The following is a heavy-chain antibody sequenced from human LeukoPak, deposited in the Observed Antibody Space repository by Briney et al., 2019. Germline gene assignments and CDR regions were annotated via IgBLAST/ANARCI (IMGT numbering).Heavy chain of an antibody. CDR3: AKERVLRYFDWYKNDY. CDR2: ISGSGGST. J-gene: IGHJ4*02. Sequence: GGSLRLSCAASGFTFSSYAMSWVRQAPGKGLEWVSAISGSGGSTYYADSVKGRFTISRDNSKNTPYLQMNSLRAEDTAVYYCAKERVLRYFDWYKNDYWGQGTLVTVSS. V-gene: IGHV3-23*01. D-gene: IGHD3-9*01. CDR1: GFTFSSYA.